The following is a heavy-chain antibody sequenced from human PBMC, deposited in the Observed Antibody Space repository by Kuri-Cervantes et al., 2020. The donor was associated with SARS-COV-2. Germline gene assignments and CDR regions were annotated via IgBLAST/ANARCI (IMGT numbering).Heavy chain of an antibody. CDR2: IGTAGDP. D-gene: IGHD6-19*01. J-gene: IGHJ6*02. V-gene: IGHV3-13*05. Sequence: ETLSLTCAASGFTFSSYDMHWVRQATGKGLEWVSAIGTAGDPYYPGSVKGRFTISRENAKNSLYLQTTSLRAGDTAVYYCARQRDSSGWNYGMDVWGQGTTVTVSS. CDR1: GFTFSSYD. CDR3: ARQRDSSGWNYGMDV.